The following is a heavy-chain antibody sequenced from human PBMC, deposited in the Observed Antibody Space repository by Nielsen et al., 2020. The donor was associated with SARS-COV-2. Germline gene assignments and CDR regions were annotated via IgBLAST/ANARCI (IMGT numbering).Heavy chain of an antibody. CDR2: IYYSGST. CDR3: ARHPGYSGYDRYYYYYMDV. J-gene: IGHJ6*03. CDR1: GGSFSGYY. D-gene: IGHD5-12*01. V-gene: IGHV4-34*01. Sequence: SETLSLTCAVYGGSFSGYYWSWIRQPPGKGLEWIGSIYYSGSTYYNPSLKSRVTISVDTSKNQFSLKLSSVTAADTAVYYCARHPGYSGYDRYYYYYMDVWGKGTTVTVSS.